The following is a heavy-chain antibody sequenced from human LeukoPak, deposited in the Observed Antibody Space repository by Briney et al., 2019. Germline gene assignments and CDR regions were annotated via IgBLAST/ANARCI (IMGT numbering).Heavy chain of an antibody. J-gene: IGHJ4*02. CDR1: GFTFSSYA. V-gene: IGHV3-23*01. CDR2: ISGSGGST. Sequence: PGGSLRLSCAASGFTFSSYAMSWVRQAPGKGLEWVSAISGSGGSTYYADSVKGRLTISRDNSKNTLYLQMNSLRAEDTAVYYCAKDRALRSEYYFDSWGQRTLVTVSS. CDR3: AKDRALRSEYYFDS.